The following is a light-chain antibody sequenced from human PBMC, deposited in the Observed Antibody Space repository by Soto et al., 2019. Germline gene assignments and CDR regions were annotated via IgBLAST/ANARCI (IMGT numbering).Light chain of an antibody. CDR1: QSVSSNY. V-gene: IGKV3-20*01. Sequence: EIVLTQSPGTLSLSPGERATLSCRASQSVSSNYLAWYQQKPGQAPRLLIYGASSRATGIPDRFSGSGSGTDFTLTISXLXXXXXXXXXXXXXXXXXXFGPGTKV. J-gene: IGKJ3*01. CDR3: XXXXXXXX. CDR2: GAS.